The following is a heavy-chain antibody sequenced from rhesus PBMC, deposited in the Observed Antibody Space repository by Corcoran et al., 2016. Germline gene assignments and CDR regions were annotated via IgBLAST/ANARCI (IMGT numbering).Heavy chain of an antibody. J-gene: IGHJ4*01. CDR2: FTYTGPT. D-gene: IGHD3-22*01. Sequence: QVQLQESGPGLVKPSETLSLTCAVSGGSISSGYNYLSWIRQPPGKELEWIVYFTYTGPTKYNPSLKSRFTFSRDTSKNQFSLKLSSVTAADSAVYYCVKHSVSVYGSFDYWGQGVLVTVSS. V-gene: IGHV4-122*02. CDR1: GGSISSGYNY. CDR3: VKHSVSVYGSFDY.